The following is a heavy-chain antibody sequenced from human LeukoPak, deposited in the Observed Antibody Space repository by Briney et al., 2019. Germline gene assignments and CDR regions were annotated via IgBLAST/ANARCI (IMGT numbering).Heavy chain of an antibody. CDR2: ISYDGSNK. J-gene: IGHJ4*02. D-gene: IGHD3-22*01. CDR1: GFTFSSYG. Sequence: GGSLRLSCAASGFTFSSYGMHWVRQAPGKGLEWVAVISYDGSNKYYADSVKGRFTISRDNSKNTLYLQMNSLRAEDTAVYYCAKAHYHYDSSGPDYWGQGTLVTVSS. CDR3: AKAHYHYDSSGPDY. V-gene: IGHV3-30*18.